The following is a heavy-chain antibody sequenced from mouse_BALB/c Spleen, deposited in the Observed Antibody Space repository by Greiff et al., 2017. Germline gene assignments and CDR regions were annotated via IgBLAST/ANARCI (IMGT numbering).Heavy chain of an antibody. Sequence: EVKLVESGGGLVKPGGSLKLSCAASGFTFSSYAMSWVRQTPEKRLEWVASISSGGSTYYPDSVKGRFTISRDNARNILYLQMSSLRSEDTAMYYCARGGGTAYYFDYWGQGTTLTVSS. CDR3: ARGGGTAYYFDY. CDR1: GFTFSSYA. CDR2: ISSGGST. D-gene: IGHD1-2*01. J-gene: IGHJ2*01. V-gene: IGHV5-6-5*01.